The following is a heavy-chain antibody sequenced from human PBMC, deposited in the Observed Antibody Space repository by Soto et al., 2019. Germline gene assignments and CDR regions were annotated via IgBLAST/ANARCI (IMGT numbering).Heavy chain of an antibody. CDR2: INHSGST. CDR3: ARSGDDYYMDV. CDR1: GGSFSGYY. Sequence: SETLSLTCAVYGGSFSGYYWSWIRQPPGKGLEWIGEINHSGSTNYNPSLKSRVTISVDTSKNQFSLKRSSVTAAATAVYYCARSGDDYYMDVWGKGTTVTVSS. J-gene: IGHJ6*03. V-gene: IGHV4-34*01.